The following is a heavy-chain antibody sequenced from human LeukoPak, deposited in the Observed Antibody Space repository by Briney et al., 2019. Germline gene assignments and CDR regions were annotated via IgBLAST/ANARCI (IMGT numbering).Heavy chain of an antibody. Sequence: GASVKVSCKASGYTFTGYGISWVRQAPGQGLEWMGWISAYNGNTNYAQKLQGRVTMTTDTSTSTAYMELRSLRSDDTAVYYCARGHYSSSWSRNYYYMDVWGKGTTVTVSS. CDR3: ARGHYSSSWSRNYYYMDV. D-gene: IGHD6-13*01. CDR1: GYTFTGYG. CDR2: ISAYNGNT. V-gene: IGHV1-18*01. J-gene: IGHJ6*03.